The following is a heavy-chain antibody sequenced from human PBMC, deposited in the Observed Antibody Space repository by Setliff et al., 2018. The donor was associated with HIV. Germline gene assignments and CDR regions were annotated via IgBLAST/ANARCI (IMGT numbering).Heavy chain of an antibody. CDR3: ARVRRGYSHGTYYYYGMDV. V-gene: IGHV4-34*01. Sequence: SETLSLTCAVYGGSFSGYYWSWIRQPPGKGLEWIGEIDHSGSTNYNPSLKSRVTISVDTSKNQFSLKLTSVTAADTLVYYCARVRRGYSHGTYYYYGMDVWGQGTTVTVSS. J-gene: IGHJ6*02. CDR2: IDHSGST. CDR1: GGSFSGYY. D-gene: IGHD5-18*01.